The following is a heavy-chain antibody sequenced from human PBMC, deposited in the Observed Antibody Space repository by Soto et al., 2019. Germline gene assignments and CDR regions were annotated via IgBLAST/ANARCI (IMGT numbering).Heavy chain of an antibody. J-gene: IGHJ5*02. CDR1: GFTFSTYG. Sequence: QEQLVESGGGVVQPGRSLSLSCVVSGFTFSTYGMHWVRQAPGKGLEWVAVVSFDGSKKYTTDSVKGRFTISRVNSKNSLQLQMTNRPPDGTAVYYCVKVMVHMVMAVDLRGQGTLVSVSS. D-gene: IGHD2-21*01. CDR2: VSFDGSKK. CDR3: VKVMVHMVMAVDL. V-gene: IGHV3-30*18.